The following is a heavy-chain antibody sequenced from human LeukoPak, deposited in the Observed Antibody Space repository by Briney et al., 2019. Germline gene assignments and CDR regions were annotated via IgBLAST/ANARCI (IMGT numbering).Heavy chain of an antibody. CDR3: ARVGRAVTYFDY. Sequence: SETLSLTCTVSGGSISSYYWSWIRQPPGKGLEWIGYIYYSGSTNYNPSLKSRVTISVDTSKNQFSLKLSSVTAADTAVYYCARVGRAVTYFDYWGQGTLVTVSS. D-gene: IGHD4-11*01. CDR2: IYYSGST. CDR1: GGSISSYY. V-gene: IGHV4-59*01. J-gene: IGHJ4*02.